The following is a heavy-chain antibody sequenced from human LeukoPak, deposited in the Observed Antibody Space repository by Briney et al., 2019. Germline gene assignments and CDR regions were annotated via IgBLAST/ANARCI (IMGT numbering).Heavy chain of an antibody. CDR3: ARGRLWFGEP. D-gene: IGHD3-10*01. V-gene: IGHV4-59*08. J-gene: IGHJ5*02. CDR2: VYYSGNT. CDR1: GGSISNYY. Sequence: SETLSLTCSVSGGSISNYYWSWIRQPPGKALEWIGYVYYSGNTNYNPSLKSRVIISADTSKNQFSLRMSSVTAADTAVYYCARGRLWFGEPWGQGTLVTVSS.